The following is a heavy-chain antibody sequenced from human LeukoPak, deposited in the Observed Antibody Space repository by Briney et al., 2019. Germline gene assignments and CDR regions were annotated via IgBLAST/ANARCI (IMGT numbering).Heavy chain of an antibody. V-gene: IGHV3-9*01. CDR1: GFTFDDYA. CDR2: ISWNSGSI. D-gene: IGHD1-14*01. J-gene: IGHJ4*02. CDR3: ARHHGPAVSPFDY. Sequence: PGGSLRLSCAASGFTFDDYAMHWARQAPGKGLEWVSGISWNSGSIGYADSVKGRFTISRDNAKNSLYLQMNSLRAEDTAVYYCARHHGPAVSPFDYWGQGTLVTVSS.